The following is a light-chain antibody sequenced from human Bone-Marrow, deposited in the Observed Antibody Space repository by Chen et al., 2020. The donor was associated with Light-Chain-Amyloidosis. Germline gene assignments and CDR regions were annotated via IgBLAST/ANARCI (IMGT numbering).Light chain of an antibody. Sequence: DLQMTQSPSSVSASVGDRVTIICRASQGIVSWLAWYQQKPGKAPKLLIFAASNLQSGVPSRFSGSGSGTDFTLTISSLQPDDFATYYCQQANSFPSLTFGGGTIVEMK. CDR3: QQANSFPSLT. CDR2: AAS. CDR1: QGIVSW. J-gene: IGKJ4*01. V-gene: IGKV1-12*02.